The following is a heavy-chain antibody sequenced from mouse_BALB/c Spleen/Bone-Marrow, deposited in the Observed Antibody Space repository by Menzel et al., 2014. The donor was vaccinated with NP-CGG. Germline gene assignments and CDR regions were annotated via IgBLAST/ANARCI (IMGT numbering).Heavy chain of an antibody. CDR2: ISCYNGAT. CDR3: AREGKLRYYAMDY. Sequence: LVKTGASVKISCKASGYSFTGYYMHWVKPSHGKSLEWIGYISCYNGATSYNQKFKGKATFTVDTSSSTAYMQFNSLTSEDSAVYYCAREGKLRYYAMDYWGQGTSVTVSS. V-gene: IGHV1S34*01. CDR1: GYSFTGYY. J-gene: IGHJ4*01. D-gene: IGHD2-4*01.